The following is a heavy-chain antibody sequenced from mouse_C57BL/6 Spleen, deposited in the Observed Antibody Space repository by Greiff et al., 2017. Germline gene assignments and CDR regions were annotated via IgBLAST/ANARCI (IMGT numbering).Heavy chain of an antibody. CDR1: GFNIKDGY. CDR3: TGPGAWFAY. Sequence: VQLQQSGAELVRPGASVKLSCTASGFNIKDGYMHWVKQRPEQGLEWIGWIDPENGDTEYASKFQGKATITADTSSNTAYLQLSSLTSEDTAVYYCTGPGAWFAYWGQGTLVTVSA. CDR2: IDPENGDT. J-gene: IGHJ3*01. V-gene: IGHV14-4*01.